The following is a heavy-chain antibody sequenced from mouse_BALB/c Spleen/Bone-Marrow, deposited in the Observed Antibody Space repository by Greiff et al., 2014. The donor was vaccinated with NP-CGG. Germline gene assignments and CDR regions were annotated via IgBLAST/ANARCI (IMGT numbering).Heavy chain of an antibody. CDR3: ARWEYYAMDY. Sequence: LVESGAELVKPGASVKLSCTASGFNIKDTYMHWVKQRPEQGLEWIGRIDPANGNTKYDPKFQGKATMTADTSSNTAYLQLSSLTSEDTAVYYCARWEYYAMDYWGQGTSVTVSS. J-gene: IGHJ4*01. V-gene: IGHV14-3*02. CDR1: GFNIKDTY. D-gene: IGHD4-1*01. CDR2: IDPANGNT.